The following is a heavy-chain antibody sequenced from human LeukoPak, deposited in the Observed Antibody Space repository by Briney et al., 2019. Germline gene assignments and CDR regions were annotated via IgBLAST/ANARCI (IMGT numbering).Heavy chain of an antibody. CDR1: GGSISSGDYY. J-gene: IGHJ4*02. CDR3: AAQYSGYVRLDY. D-gene: IGHD5-12*01. Sequence: SQTLSLTCTVSGGSISSGDYYWSWIRQPPGKGLEWIGYIYYSGSTYYNPSLKSRVTISVDTSKNQFSLKLSSVTAADTAVYYCAAQYSGYVRLDYWGQGTLVTVSS. CDR2: IYYSGST. V-gene: IGHV4-30-4*01.